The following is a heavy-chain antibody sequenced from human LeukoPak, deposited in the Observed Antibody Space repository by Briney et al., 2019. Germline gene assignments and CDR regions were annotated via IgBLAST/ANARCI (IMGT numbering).Heavy chain of an antibody. CDR3: AKSPSYSGSYSRFDY. J-gene: IGHJ4*02. D-gene: IGHD1-26*01. V-gene: IGHV3-23*01. Sequence: GGSLRLSCAASGFTFSSYAMSWVRQAPGKGLEWVSALSGSGGSTYYADSVKGRFTISRDNSKNTLYLQKNSLRAEDTAVYYCAKSPSYSGSYSRFDYWGQGTLVTVSS. CDR2: LSGSGGST. CDR1: GFTFSSYA.